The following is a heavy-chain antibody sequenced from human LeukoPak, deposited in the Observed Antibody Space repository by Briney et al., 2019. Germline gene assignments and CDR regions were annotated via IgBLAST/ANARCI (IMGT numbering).Heavy chain of an antibody. V-gene: IGHV3-11*01. J-gene: IGHJ3*02. Sequence: GGSLRLSCVRSGFAFTDYYMSWIHQAPGKGPQWVSYISTTDSTIYYADSVKGRFTISRDNARNSLFLQMNSLRADDTAVYYCARGMTILGVTSWAAFDDAFDIWGQGTMVTVSS. CDR3: ARGMTILGVTSWAAFDDAFDI. CDR2: ISTTDSTI. D-gene: IGHD3-3*01. CDR1: GFAFTDYY.